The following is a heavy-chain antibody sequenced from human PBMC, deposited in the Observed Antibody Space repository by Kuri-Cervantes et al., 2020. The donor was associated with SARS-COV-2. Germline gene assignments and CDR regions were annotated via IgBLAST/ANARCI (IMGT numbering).Heavy chain of an antibody. J-gene: IGHJ4*02. CDR2: AYYRSKWYN. CDR3: ARMAPRSGWELDY. V-gene: IGHV6-1*01. CDR1: GDSVSSNSAA. D-gene: IGHD6-19*01. Sequence: SQILSLTCAISGDSVSSNSAAWNWIRQSPSRGLEWLGRAYYRSKWYNDYAVSVKSRITINPDTSKNQFSLQLNSVTPEDTAVYYCARMAPRSGWELDYWGQGTLVTVSS.